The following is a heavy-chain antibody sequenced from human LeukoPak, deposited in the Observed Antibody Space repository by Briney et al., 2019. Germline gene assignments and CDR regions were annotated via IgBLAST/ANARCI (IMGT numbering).Heavy chain of an antibody. CDR1: GGSISSGGYY. Sequence: PSQTLSLTCTVSGGSISSGGYYWSWIRQHPGKGLEWIGYIYYSGSTYYNPSLKSRVTISVDTSKNQFSLELTSVTAADTAVYYCARDGPVNDAFNIWGQGTMVTVSS. CDR2: IYYSGST. J-gene: IGHJ3*02. CDR3: ARDGPVNDAFNI. D-gene: IGHD4-23*01. V-gene: IGHV4-31*03.